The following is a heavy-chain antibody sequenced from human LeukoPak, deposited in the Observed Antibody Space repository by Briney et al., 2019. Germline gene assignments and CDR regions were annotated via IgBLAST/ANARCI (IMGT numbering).Heavy chain of an antibody. CDR2: IKQDGSEK. D-gene: IGHD3-22*01. CDR3: ARDRSNYYDSRLDY. J-gene: IGHJ4*02. Sequence: PGGSLRPSCATSGFTFSNYWMSWVRQAPGKGLEWVANIKQDGSEKYYVDSVKGRFTISRDNAKNSLYLQMNSLRAEDTAVYYCARDRSNYYDSRLDYWGQGTLVTVSS. V-gene: IGHV3-7*01. CDR1: GFTFSNYW.